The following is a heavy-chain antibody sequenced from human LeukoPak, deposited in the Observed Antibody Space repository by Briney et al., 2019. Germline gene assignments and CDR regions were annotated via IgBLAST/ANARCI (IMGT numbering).Heavy chain of an antibody. V-gene: IGHV3-74*01. D-gene: IGHD4-23*01. J-gene: IGHJ4*02. CDR3: ARDLYGGKGDY. CDR2: INSDGNTT. CDR1: GFTFSSYW. Sequence: GGSLRLSCAASGFTFSSYWMHWVRQAPGKGLVWVSRINSDGNTTNYADSVKGRFTISRDNAKNTLYLQMNSLRAEDTAVYYCARDLYGGKGDYWGQGTLVTVSS.